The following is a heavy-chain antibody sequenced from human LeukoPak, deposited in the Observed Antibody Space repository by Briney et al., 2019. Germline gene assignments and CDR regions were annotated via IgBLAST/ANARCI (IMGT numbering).Heavy chain of an antibody. Sequence: PSETLSLTCTVSGGSISSYYWSWIRQPPGKGLEWIGYIYYSGSTNYNPSLKSRVTISVDTSKNQFSLKLSSVTAADTAVYYCARGVRGGSLDYWGQGTLVTVSS. V-gene: IGHV4-59*12. CDR3: ARGVRGGSLDY. CDR2: IYYSGST. J-gene: IGHJ4*02. D-gene: IGHD2-15*01. CDR1: GGSISSYY.